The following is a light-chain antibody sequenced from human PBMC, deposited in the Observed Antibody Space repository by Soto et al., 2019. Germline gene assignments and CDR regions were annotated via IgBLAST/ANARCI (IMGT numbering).Light chain of an antibody. CDR1: SSDVGDYNF. CDR3: SSSTNTSTLVI. CDR2: EVS. V-gene: IGLV2-14*01. J-gene: IGLJ2*01. Sequence: QSVLTQPASVSGSPGQSIIISCTGTSSDVGDYNFVSWYQQHPGKAPKLMIYEVSNRPSGVSNRFSGSKSGNTASLTISGLQAEDEAIYYCSSSTNTSTLVIFGGGTKLTVL.